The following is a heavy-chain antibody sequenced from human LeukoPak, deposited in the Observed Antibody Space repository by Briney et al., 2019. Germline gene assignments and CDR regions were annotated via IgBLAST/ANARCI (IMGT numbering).Heavy chain of an antibody. D-gene: IGHD3-9*01. V-gene: IGHV1-18*01. CDR2: ISAYNGNT. J-gene: IGHJ3*02. CDR3: ARDYTLRFFTTDLTYYDILTGYPLRAFDI. CDR1: GYTFTSYG. Sequence: ASVKVSCKASGYTFTSYGISWVRQAPGQGLEWMGWISAYNGNTNYARKLQDRVTMTTDTSTTTTYMELRSLRSDDTAVYYCARDYTLRFFTTDLTYYDILTGYPLRAFDIWGQGTMVTVSS.